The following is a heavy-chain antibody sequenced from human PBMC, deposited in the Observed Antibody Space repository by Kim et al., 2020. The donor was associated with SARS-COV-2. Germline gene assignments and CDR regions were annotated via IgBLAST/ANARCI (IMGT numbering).Heavy chain of an antibody. V-gene: IGHV4-61*02. CDR3: ARTIAVADPYYYGMDV. CDR1: GGSISSGSYY. D-gene: IGHD6-19*01. J-gene: IGHJ6*02. Sequence: SETLSLTCTVSGGSISSGSYYWSWIRQPAGKGLEWIGRIYTSGSTNYNPSLKSRVTISVDTSKNQFSLKLSSVTAADTAVYYCARTIAVADPYYYGMDVWGQGTTVTVSS. CDR2: IYTSGST.